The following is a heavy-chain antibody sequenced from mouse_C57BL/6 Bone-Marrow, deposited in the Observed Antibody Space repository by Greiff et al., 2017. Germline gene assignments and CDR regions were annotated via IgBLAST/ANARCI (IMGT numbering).Heavy chain of an antibody. J-gene: IGHJ3*01. CDR1: GYTFTSYG. CDR2: IYPRSGNT. V-gene: IGHV1-81*01. Sequence: VQLQQSGAELARPGASVKLSCKASGYTFTSYGISWVKQRTGQGLEWIGEIYPRSGNTYYNAKFKGKATLTADKSSSTAYMERRSLTSEDSAVYFCARRTYYSNGFAYWGQGTLVTVSA. D-gene: IGHD2-5*01. CDR3: ARRTYYSNGFAY.